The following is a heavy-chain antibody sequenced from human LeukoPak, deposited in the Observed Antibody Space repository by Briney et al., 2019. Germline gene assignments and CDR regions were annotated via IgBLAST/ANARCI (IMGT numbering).Heavy chain of an antibody. CDR2: ISSSSNYI. CDR3: TRGWGTAAGTFDY. Sequence: NPGGSLRLSCAASGLTFSYYNMNWVRQAPGKGLEWVSSISSSSNYIYYADSVKGRFTISRDNAKDSLYLQMNSLRAEDTGFYYCTRGWGTAAGTFDYWGQGTPVTVSS. J-gene: IGHJ4*02. CDR1: GLTFSYYN. V-gene: IGHV3-21*01. D-gene: IGHD6-13*01.